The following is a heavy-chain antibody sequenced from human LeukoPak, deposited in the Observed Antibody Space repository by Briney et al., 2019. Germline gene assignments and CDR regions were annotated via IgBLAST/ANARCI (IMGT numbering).Heavy chain of an antibody. CDR3: AKGLGPTAGYYFDY. J-gene: IGHJ4*02. CDR1: GFTFSSYA. D-gene: IGHD1-26*01. Sequence: GGSLRLSCAASGFTFSSYAMSWVRQAPGKGLEWVSTISGGGGSTYYADSVKGRFTISRDNSKNTLYLQMNSLRAEDTAVYYCAKGLGPTAGYYFDYWGQGTLVTVSS. CDR2: ISGGGGST. V-gene: IGHV3-23*01.